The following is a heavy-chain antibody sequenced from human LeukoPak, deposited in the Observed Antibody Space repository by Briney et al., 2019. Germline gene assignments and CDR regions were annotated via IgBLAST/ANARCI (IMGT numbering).Heavy chain of an antibody. Sequence: ETLSLTCTVSGGSISSSSYYWGWIRQPPGKGLEWIGSIYYSGSTYYNPSLKSRVTISVDTSKNQFSLKLSSVTAADTAVYYCASALIAVAGNLYDYWGQRTLVTVSS. CDR2: IYYSGST. J-gene: IGHJ4*02. V-gene: IGHV4-39*07. CDR3: ASALIAVAGNLYDY. D-gene: IGHD6-19*01. CDR1: GGSISSSSYY.